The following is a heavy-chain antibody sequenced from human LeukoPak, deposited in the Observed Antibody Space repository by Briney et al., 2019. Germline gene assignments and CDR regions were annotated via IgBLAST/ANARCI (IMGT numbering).Heavy chain of an antibody. CDR1: GDSVSSNSVA. J-gene: IGHJ4*02. CDR3: ARDRGSLRYYFDY. D-gene: IGHD1-26*01. Sequence: SQTLSLTCAISGDSVSSNSVAWNWIRQSPSIGLEWLGSTYYRSKWYNDYALSVKSRLTINPDTSKNQFSLQLNSVTPEDTAVYYCARDRGSLRYYFDYWGQGTLVTVSS. V-gene: IGHV6-1*01. CDR2: TYYRSKWYN.